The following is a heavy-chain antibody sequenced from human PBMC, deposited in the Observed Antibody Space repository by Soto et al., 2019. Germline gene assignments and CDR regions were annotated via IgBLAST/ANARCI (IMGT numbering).Heavy chain of an antibody. CDR3: ASGVAGVFDY. V-gene: IGHV4-59*01. J-gene: IGHJ4*02. CDR2: IYYSGST. D-gene: IGHD6-19*01. CDR1: GGPISSYY. Sequence: SDTLSLTCTVSGGPISSYYWSWIRQPPGKGLEWIGYIYYSGSTNYNPSLKSRVTISVDTSKNQFSLKLSSVTAADTAGYYCASGVAGVFDYWGQGTLVTVSS.